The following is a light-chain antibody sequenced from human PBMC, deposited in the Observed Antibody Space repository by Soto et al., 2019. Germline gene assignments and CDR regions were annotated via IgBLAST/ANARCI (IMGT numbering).Light chain of an antibody. CDR3: QQYGSTSIT. V-gene: IGKV3-20*01. CDR2: GTS. CDR1: QSVSSIF. J-gene: IGKJ5*01. Sequence: ENVLTQSPGTLSLSPGERATLSCRASQSVSSIFLAWYQQKPGQAPRLLIYGTSSRASGIPDRFSGVGSGTDFTLTISRLEPEDFAVYYCQQYGSTSITFGQGTRLEIK.